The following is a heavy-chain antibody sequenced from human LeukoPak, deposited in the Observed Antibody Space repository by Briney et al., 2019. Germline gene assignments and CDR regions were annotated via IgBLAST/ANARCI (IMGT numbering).Heavy chain of an antibody. D-gene: IGHD6-19*01. CDR3: TGKGIAVAGTYYYYYMDV. CDR1: GFSVSSY. V-gene: IGHV3-23*01. Sequence: SGGSLRLSCAASGFSVSSYMSWVRQAPGKGLEWVSVISGRDGSTYYAASVKGRFTISRDNSKNTLYLQMNSLRAEDTAVYYCTGKGIAVAGTYYYYYMDVWGKGTTVTVSS. CDR2: ISGRDGST. J-gene: IGHJ6*03.